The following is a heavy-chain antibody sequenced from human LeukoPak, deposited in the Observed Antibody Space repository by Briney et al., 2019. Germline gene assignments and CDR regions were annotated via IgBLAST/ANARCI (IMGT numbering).Heavy chain of an antibody. Sequence: ASVKVSCKASGYTFISYDINWVRQATGQGLEWMGWMNPNSGNTGYAQKFQGRVTMTRNTSISTAYMELSSLRSEDTAVYYCARGQQWLHDAFDIWGQGTMVTVSS. CDR2: MNPNSGNT. CDR1: GYTFISYD. D-gene: IGHD6-19*01. J-gene: IGHJ3*02. V-gene: IGHV1-8*01. CDR3: ARGQQWLHDAFDI.